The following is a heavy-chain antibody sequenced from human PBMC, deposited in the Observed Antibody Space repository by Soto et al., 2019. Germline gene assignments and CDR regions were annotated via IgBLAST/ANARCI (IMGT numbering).Heavy chain of an antibody. V-gene: IGHV4-30-4*01. Sequence: SETLSLTCTVSGGSISSGDYSWSWVRQSPGKGLEWIGHIYNSGITYYNPSLKSRVVISIDTSRNQFSLRLNSLTAADRAVYFCARGVTVFGLVSRFWFXPWGQGTVVTVSS. CDR3: ARGVTVFGLVSRFWFXP. D-gene: IGHD3-3*01. J-gene: IGHJ5*02. CDR2: IYNSGIT. CDR1: GGSISSGDYS.